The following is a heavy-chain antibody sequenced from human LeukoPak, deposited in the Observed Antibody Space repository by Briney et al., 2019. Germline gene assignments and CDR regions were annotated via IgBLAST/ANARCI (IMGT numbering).Heavy chain of an antibody. D-gene: IGHD3-22*01. CDR2: INHSGRT. Sequence: SETLSLTCAVYGGSFSGYYWSWIRQPPGKGLEWIGEINHSGRTNYNPSLNSRVTISVDTSKNPFSLKLSSVTAADTAVYYCARRGSGYYYYFDYWGQGTLVTVSS. CDR1: GGSFSGYY. CDR3: ARRGSGYYYYFDY. V-gene: IGHV4-34*01. J-gene: IGHJ4*02.